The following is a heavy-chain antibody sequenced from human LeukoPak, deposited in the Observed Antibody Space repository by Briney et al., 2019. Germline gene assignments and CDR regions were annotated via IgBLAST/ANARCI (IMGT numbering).Heavy chain of an antibody. D-gene: IGHD6-19*01. Sequence: GGSLRLSCAAFGITFGSYWMTWVRQAPGRGLECVANIKPDGSEKHYVDSVEGRFTVSRDNAKNSLFLEMNSLRAEDTAVYYCARGRMAVAGSYEYWGQGTLVTVSS. CDR1: GITFGSYW. V-gene: IGHV3-7*05. CDR3: ARGRMAVAGSYEY. CDR2: IKPDGSEK. J-gene: IGHJ4*02.